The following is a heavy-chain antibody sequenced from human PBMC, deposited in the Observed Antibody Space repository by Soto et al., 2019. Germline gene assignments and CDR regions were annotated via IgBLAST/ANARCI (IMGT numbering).Heavy chain of an antibody. CDR3: ARVLSTMVRGVIHGMDV. J-gene: IGHJ6*02. Sequence: QVQLVQSGAEVKKPGSSVKVSCKASGGTFSSYAISWVRQAPGQGLEWMGGIIPIFGTANYAQKFQGRVTITADKSTSTAYMELSSLRSEDTAVYYCARVLSTMVRGVIHGMDVWGQWTTVTVSS. D-gene: IGHD3-10*01. CDR1: GGTFSSYA. CDR2: IIPIFGTA. V-gene: IGHV1-69*06.